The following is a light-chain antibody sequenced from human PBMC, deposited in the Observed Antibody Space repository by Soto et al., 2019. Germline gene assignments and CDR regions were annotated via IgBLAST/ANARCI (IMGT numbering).Light chain of an antibody. CDR2: GAP. CDR1: QSISNN. CDR3: QQYNNWWT. Sequence: EIVMTQSPATLSVSPGERATLSCRASQSISNNYAWYHQRPGQAPRLLLYGAPTRATGIPARFSGSGSGTEFTLTISSLQSEDFAVYYCQQYNNWWTFGQGTRVEIK. V-gene: IGKV3-15*01. J-gene: IGKJ1*01.